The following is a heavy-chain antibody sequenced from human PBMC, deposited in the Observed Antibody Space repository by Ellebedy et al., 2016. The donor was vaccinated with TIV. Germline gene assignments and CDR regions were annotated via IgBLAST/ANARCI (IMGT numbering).Heavy chain of an antibody. J-gene: IGHJ6*02. D-gene: IGHD2-15*01. V-gene: IGHV3-30*03. CDR3: SGYCRVGSCFYYYYGMDV. Sequence: PGGSLRLSCLASGFSFSSFGIHWVRQAPGKGLEWVAVISYDGSNKYYADSVKGRFTIARDNSKNTLYLQMNNVTAEDTAVYYCSGYCRVGSCFYYYYGMDVWGQGTTVTVS. CDR2: ISYDGSNK. CDR1: GFSFSSFG.